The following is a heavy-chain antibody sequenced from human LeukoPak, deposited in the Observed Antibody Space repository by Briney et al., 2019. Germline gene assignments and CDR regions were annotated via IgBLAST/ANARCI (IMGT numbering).Heavy chain of an antibody. CDR2: IKEDGSEK. CDR1: GFTFGSTW. J-gene: IGHJ4*02. CDR3: VRDRGYYRADY. D-gene: IGHD1-26*01. Sequence: AGGSLRLSCSASGFTFGSTWMSWVRQSPGKGLEWVANIKEDGSEKNHVDSVKGRFTISRDNAKNSLYLQMNSLRAEDTAVYYCVRDRGYYRADYWGQGTLVTVSS. V-gene: IGHV3-7*04.